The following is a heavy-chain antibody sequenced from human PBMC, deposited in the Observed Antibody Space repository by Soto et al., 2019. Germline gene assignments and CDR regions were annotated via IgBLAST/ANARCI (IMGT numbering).Heavy chain of an antibody. CDR1: GGTFSSYA. CDR2: TIPIFGTA. CDR3: ARVLQLVGALDI. J-gene: IGHJ3*02. Sequence: EASVKVSCKASGGTFSSYAISWVLQAPGQGLEWMGVTIPIFGTANYAQKFRGRVTITADESTSTAYMELSSLRSEDTAVYYCARVLQLVGALDIWGQGTMVTVSS. V-gene: IGHV1-69*13. D-gene: IGHD6-6*01.